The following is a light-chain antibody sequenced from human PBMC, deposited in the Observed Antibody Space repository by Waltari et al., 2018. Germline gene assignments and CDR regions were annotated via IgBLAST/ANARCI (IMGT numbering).Light chain of an antibody. CDR1: QNVLTH. Sequence: EVVMTQYPATLSVSAGGRATLSCRASQNVLTHLAWYQQKPGQAPRLLIYEASTRATSIPARFIGSGSGTEFTLTISSLQSEDFAVYYCQQYNDWWTFGQGTKVQIK. CDR2: EAS. V-gene: IGKV3-15*01. CDR3: QQYNDWWT. J-gene: IGKJ1*01.